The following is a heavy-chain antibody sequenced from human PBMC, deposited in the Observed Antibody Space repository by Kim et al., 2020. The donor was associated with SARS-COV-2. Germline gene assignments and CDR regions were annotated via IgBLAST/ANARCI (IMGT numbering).Heavy chain of an antibody. CDR1: GFTCSSYA. V-gene: IGHV3-23*01. CDR2: ISGRGGST. J-gene: IGHJ4*02. CDR3: AKDLWETTVAAFDY. D-gene: IGHD4-17*01. Sequence: VVSLRLSCAASGFTCSSYAMSWVRQAPGKGLEWVSAISGRGGSTYYADSVKGRFTISRDNSKNTLYLQMNSLRAEDTAVYYCAKDLWETTVAAFDYWGQGTLVTVSS.